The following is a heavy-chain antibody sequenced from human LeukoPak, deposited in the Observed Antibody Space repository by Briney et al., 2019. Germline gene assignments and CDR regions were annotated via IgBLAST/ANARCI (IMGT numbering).Heavy chain of an antibody. V-gene: IGHV1-2*02. D-gene: IGHD3-22*01. CDR2: INPNSGGT. Sequence: GASVKVSCKASGYTFTGYYMHWVRQAPGQGLEWMGWINPNSGGTNYAQKLQGRVTMTTDTSTSTAYMELRSLRSDDTAVYYCARGTHYYDTSGYYSTDAFDIWGQGTMVTVSS. J-gene: IGHJ3*02. CDR3: ARGTHYYDTSGYYSTDAFDI. CDR1: GYTFTGYY.